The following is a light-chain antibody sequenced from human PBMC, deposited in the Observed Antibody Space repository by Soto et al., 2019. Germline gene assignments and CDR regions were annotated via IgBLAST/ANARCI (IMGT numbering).Light chain of an antibody. CDR3: AAWDDSLNGHVV. Sequence: QSVLTQPPSSSVTAGQSVTISCSGSSVNIGSNTVNWYQQLPGTAPKLLIYSNNQRPSGVPDRFSGSKSGTSASLAISGIQSEAEADYYCAAWDDSLNGHVVFGGGTKMTVL. V-gene: IGLV1-44*01. CDR2: SNN. CDR1: SVNIGSNT. J-gene: IGLJ2*01.